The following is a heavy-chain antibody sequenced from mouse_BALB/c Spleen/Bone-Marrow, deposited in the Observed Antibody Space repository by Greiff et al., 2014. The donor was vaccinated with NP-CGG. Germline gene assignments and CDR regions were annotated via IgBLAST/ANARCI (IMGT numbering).Heavy chain of an antibody. D-gene: IGHD1-1*01. CDR1: GYAFSGYW. Sequence: QVQLKQFGAELVRPGSSVKISCKASGYAFSGYWLNWVKQRPGQGLEWIGQIYLGDGDTNYNGKFKGKATLTADKSSSTAYMQLSSLTSEDSAVYFCARRGYYYGSSYVDYWGQGTTLTVPS. J-gene: IGHJ2*01. CDR3: ARRGYYYGSSYVDY. V-gene: IGHV1-80*01. CDR2: IYLGDGDT.